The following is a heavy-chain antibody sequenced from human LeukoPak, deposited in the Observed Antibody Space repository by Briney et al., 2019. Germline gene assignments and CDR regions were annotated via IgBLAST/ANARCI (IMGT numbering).Heavy chain of an antibody. D-gene: IGHD5-24*01. CDR3: ARPRRDGYNYVF. J-gene: IGHJ4*02. Sequence: APVKVSCKASGYTFTGYYMHWVRQAPGQGLEWMGRINPNSGGTNYAQKFQGRVTMTRDTSISTAYMELSRLRSDDTAVYYCARPRRDGYNYVFWGQGTLVTVSS. CDR1: GYTFTGYY. V-gene: IGHV1-2*06. CDR2: INPNSGGT.